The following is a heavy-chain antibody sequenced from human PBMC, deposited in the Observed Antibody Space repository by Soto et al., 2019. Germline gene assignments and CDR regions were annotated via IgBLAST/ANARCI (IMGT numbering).Heavy chain of an antibody. CDR2: ISGSHGNT. V-gene: IGHV3-23*01. CDR1: GFTFSNYA. Sequence: EVQLLESGGGLVQPGGSLRLSCAVSGFTFSNYAMTWVRQAPGKGLEWVSSISGSHGNTYYADSVKGRFTISTDNSKNTLYLQMNSLRADDTAIYYCAKISGGSIDYGLDVWGQGTTVTVSS. D-gene: IGHD3-16*01. CDR3: AKISGGSIDYGLDV. J-gene: IGHJ6*02.